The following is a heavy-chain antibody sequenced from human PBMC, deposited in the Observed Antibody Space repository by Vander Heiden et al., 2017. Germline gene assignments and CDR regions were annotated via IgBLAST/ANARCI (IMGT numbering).Heavy chain of an antibody. CDR2: IYYSGTA. V-gene: IGHV4-39*01. D-gene: IGHD5-12*01. Sequence: QLQLQESGPGLVTPSATLSLTCQVPGAFISHNYYHSRWLRQHPGKGLEWIGNIYYSGTAFYNPSLKSRVTISVDTSTNQFSLRLRSVTAADTAVYYCARARDGYLADYFDYWGQGSLVTVSS. CDR3: ARARDGYLADYFDY. CDR1: GAFISHNYYH. J-gene: IGHJ4*02.